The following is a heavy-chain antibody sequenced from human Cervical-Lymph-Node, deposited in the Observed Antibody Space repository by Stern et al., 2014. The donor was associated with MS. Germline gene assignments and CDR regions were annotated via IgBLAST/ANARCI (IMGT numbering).Heavy chain of an antibody. CDR1: GFSLSTSGVG. V-gene: IGHV2-5*01. Sequence: QITLKESGPTLVKPTQTLTLTCTFSGFSLSTSGVGVGWIRQPPGKALEWLAIIYWYDDKYYSPSLRSRLTIAKDTSKNQVVLTMSNMDPVDTATYYCAHRTTMTTVDYWGQGTLVTVSS. CDR3: AHRTTMTTVDY. J-gene: IGHJ4*02. D-gene: IGHD4-17*01. CDR2: IYWYDDK.